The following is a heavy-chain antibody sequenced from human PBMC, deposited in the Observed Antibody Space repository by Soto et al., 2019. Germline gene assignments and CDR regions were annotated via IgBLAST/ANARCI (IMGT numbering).Heavy chain of an antibody. Sequence: QVQLVQSGAEVKKPGSSVKVSCKASGGTFSSYAISWVRQAPGQGLEWMGGIIPIFGTANYAQKFQGRVTITADESTATAYMELGSLRSEDTAVYYCGRGGATTVTTGGDAFDIWGQGTMVTVSS. J-gene: IGHJ3*02. V-gene: IGHV1-69*12. CDR1: GGTFSSYA. D-gene: IGHD4-17*01. CDR2: IIPIFGTA. CDR3: GRGGATTVTTGGDAFDI.